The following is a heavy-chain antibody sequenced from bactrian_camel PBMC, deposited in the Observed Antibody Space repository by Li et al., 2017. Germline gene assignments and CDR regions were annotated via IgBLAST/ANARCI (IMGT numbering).Heavy chain of an antibody. D-gene: IGHD1*01. J-gene: IGHJ4*01. V-gene: IGHV3S40*01. CDR1: GFTYSSGS. CDR3: ETSWSGFCSGYV. CDR2: IYRDNGYT. Sequence: DVQLVESGGGTVQAGGSLKVSCTASGFTYSSGSCMAWFRQAPGKERERVATIYRDNGYTSYADSVKGRFTVSKDGDKDTVYLQMNSLKPEDTAVYSCETSWSGFCSGYVRGPGTQVTVS.